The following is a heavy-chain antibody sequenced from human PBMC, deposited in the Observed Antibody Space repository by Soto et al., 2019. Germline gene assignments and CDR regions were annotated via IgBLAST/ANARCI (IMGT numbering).Heavy chain of an antibody. J-gene: IGHJ5*02. CDR2: TYYRSKWHN. CDR1: GDSVSSNSAA. Sequence: SQTLSLTCAISGDSVSSNSAAWNWIRQSPSRGLEWLGRTYYRSKWHNDYAVSVKSRITSNPDTSKKQISLQLNSMTPEAPAVYYCARSRPDIVVVSNDWLDPWGQGTLVTVSS. D-gene: IGHD3-22*01. CDR3: ARSRPDIVVVSNDWLDP. V-gene: IGHV6-1*01.